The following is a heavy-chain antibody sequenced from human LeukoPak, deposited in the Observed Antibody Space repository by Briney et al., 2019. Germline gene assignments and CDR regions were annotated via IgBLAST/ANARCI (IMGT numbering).Heavy chain of an antibody. CDR3: ARGTALVTNYFDY. V-gene: IGHV1-69*13. CDR2: IIPIFGTA. Sequence: SVKVSCKASGGTFSSYAISWVRQAPGQGLEWMGGIIPIFGTATYAQKFQGRVTITADESTSTAYMELSSLRSEDTAVYYCARGTALVTNYFDYWGQGTLVTVSS. D-gene: IGHD5-18*01. J-gene: IGHJ4*02. CDR1: GGTFSSYA.